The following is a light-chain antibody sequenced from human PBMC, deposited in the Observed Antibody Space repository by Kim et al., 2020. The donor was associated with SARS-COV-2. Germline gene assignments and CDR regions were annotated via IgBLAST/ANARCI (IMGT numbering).Light chain of an antibody. CDR3: QAWDSSSWV. Sequence: SYELTQPPSVSVSPGQTASITCSGDKLGDKYACWYQQKPGQSPVLVIYQDNKRPSGIPERFSGSNSENTATLTISGTQAMDEADYYCQAWDSSSWVFGGG. V-gene: IGLV3-1*01. J-gene: IGLJ3*02. CDR2: QDN. CDR1: KLGDKY.